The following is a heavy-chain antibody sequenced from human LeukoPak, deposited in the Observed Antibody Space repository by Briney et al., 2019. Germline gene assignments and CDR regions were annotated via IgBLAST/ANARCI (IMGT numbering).Heavy chain of an antibody. CDR2: MCGMGGDT. CDR1: GFTFSSYA. V-gene: IGHV3-23*01. J-gene: IGHJ4*02. CDR3: AKIDRFATSGYSDN. Sequence: VGSLRLSCAASGFTFSSYAMSWVRQAPGKGLEWVSGMCGMGGDTYYADSVKGGFTISRDNSKNTLYLQMNTLRAEDTAVYFCAKIDRFATSGYSDNWGQGTLVTVSS. D-gene: IGHD3-22*01.